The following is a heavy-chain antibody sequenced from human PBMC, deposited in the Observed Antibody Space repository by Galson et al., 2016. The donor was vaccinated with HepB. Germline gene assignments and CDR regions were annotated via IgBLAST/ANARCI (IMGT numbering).Heavy chain of an antibody. Sequence: SLRLSCAASGFTFSSYSMSWVRQAPGRGLEWVSYISSSSSTIYYADSVKGRFTISRDNAKNSLFLQLNSLRAEDTAVYYCARLRFSSSRYKDYWGQGTLVTVSS. D-gene: IGHD6-13*01. CDR2: ISSSSSTI. V-gene: IGHV3-48*04. CDR1: GFTFSSYS. J-gene: IGHJ4*02. CDR3: ARLRFSSSRYKDY.